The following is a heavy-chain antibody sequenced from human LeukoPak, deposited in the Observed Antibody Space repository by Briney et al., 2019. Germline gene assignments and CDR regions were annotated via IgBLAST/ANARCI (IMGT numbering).Heavy chain of an antibody. D-gene: IGHD3/OR15-3a*01. J-gene: IGHJ3*02. V-gene: IGHV3-23*01. CDR1: GFTFSSYA. CDR3: AKDGRHDAFDI. Sequence: GGSLRLSCAASGFTFSSYAMSWVRQAPGKGREGVSAISGSGGSTYYAASVKGRFTISRDNSKNTLYLQMNSLRAEDTAVYYCAKDGRHDAFDIWGQGTMVTVSS. CDR2: ISGSGGST.